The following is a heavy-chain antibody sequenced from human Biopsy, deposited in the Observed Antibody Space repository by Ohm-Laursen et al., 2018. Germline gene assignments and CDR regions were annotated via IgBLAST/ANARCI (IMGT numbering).Heavy chain of an antibody. D-gene: IGHD3-9*01. CDR3: ARVPAYPSIDGYYGLDL. J-gene: IGHJ6*04. CDR1: GYTFAGYY. Sequence: ASVKVSCKASGYTFAGYYLHWVRQAPGHGLEWMGWINPNSGNANYAQSLQGRLTVTRDTSISTAYMKLTSLTFDDTAIYYCARVPAYPSIDGYYGLDLWGKGTTVIVSS. V-gene: IGHV1-2*02. CDR2: INPNSGNA.